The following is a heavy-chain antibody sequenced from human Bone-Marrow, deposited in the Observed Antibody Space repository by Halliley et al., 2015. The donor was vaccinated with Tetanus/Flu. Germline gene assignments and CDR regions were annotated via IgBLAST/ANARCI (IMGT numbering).Heavy chain of an antibody. D-gene: IGHD5-12*01. J-gene: IGHJ4*02. CDR3: AKYSGYGYSGDY. CDR1: GYSFTKYW. CDR2: ILPGDSDS. Sequence: QLVQSGAEVKRPGESLKISCQGSGYSFTKYWIGWVRQKPGQGLEWMGIILPGDSDSRYSPSFEGQVTFSVDRSINTAYLQWNSLKASDTAMYYCAKYSGYGYSGDYWGQGTLVTVSS. V-gene: IGHV5-51*01.